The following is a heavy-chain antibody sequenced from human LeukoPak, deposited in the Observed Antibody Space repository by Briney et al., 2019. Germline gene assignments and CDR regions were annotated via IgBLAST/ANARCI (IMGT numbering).Heavy chain of an antibody. Sequence: GESLKISCQGSGYSFTSYWIGWVRQMPGKGLEWMGIIYPGDSDTRYSPSFQGQVTISADKSISTAYLQWGSLKASDTAMYYCARNQYSSGWYAGGAFDYWGQGTLVTVSS. CDR2: IYPGDSDT. CDR3: ARNQYSSGWYAGGAFDY. V-gene: IGHV5-51*01. D-gene: IGHD6-19*01. CDR1: GYSFTSYW. J-gene: IGHJ4*02.